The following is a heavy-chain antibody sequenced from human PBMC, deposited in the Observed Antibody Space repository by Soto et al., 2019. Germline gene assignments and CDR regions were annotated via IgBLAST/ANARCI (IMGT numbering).Heavy chain of an antibody. CDR2: ISAYNGNT. V-gene: IGHV1-18*01. Sequence: QVQLVQSGAEVKKPGASVKVPCKASGYTFTSYGISWVRRPPAQGLEWMGWISAYNGNTNYAQNLQGRRTMTTDSSTSTAYMELRSLRSDDTAVYYCAQALPTSTTSDSYYYYYGMDVWGQGATVTVSS. J-gene: IGHJ6*02. CDR3: AQALPTSTTSDSYYYYYGMDV. D-gene: IGHD2-2*01. CDR1: GYTFTSYG.